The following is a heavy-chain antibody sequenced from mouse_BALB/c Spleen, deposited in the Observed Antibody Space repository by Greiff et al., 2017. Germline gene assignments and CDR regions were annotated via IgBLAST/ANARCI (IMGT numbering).Heavy chain of an antibody. CDR1: GYTFTSYW. CDR3: ARSGYYGRYFDV. D-gene: IGHD1-2*01. Sequence: QVQLQQPGAELVKPGASVTLSCKASGYTFTSYWMHWVKQRPGQGLEWIGEINPSNGRTNYNEKFKSKATLTVDKSSSTAYMQLSSLTSEDSAVYYCARSGYYGRYFDVWGAGTTVTVSS. V-gene: IGHV1S81*02. J-gene: IGHJ1*01. CDR2: INPSNGRT.